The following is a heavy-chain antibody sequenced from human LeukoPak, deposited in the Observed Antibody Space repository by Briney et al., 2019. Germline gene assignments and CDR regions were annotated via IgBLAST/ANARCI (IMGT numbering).Heavy chain of an antibody. D-gene: IGHD3-16*02. CDR1: GGSISSYY. CDR3: ARGVEIMITFGGVIVREIFDP. V-gene: IGHV4-59*01. Sequence: SETLSLTCTVSGGSISSYYWSWIPHPPGKGLEWIGYIYYSESTNYNPSLKSRVTISVDTSKNQFSLKLSSGTAADTAVYYCARGVEIMITFGGVIVREIFDPWGQGTLVTVSS. CDR2: IYYSEST. J-gene: IGHJ5*02.